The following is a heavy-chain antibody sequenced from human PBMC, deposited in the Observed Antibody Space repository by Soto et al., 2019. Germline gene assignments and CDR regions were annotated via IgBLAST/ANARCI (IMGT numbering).Heavy chain of an antibody. J-gene: IGHJ4*02. V-gene: IGHV1-18*01. Sequence: QVQLVQSGVEVEKPGASVKVSCKASGYTFTSYGISWVRQAPGQGLEWMGWISAYNGNTNYAQKFQGRVTMTTETSTSTAYMELRSLRSDDTAVYYCARDVPTVTTGGPDYWGQGTLVTVSS. CDR3: ARDVPTVTTGGPDY. CDR2: ISAYNGNT. CDR1: GYTFTSYG. D-gene: IGHD4-17*01.